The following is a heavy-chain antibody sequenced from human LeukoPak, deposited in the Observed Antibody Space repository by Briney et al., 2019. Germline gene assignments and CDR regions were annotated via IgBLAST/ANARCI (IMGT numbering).Heavy chain of an antibody. CDR2: IIPIFGTA. CDR3: ANGDILTGYAYYYYGMDV. CDR1: RYTFTSYA. V-gene: IGHV1-69*13. Sequence: SVKVSCKASRYTFTSYAMHWVRQAPGQRLEWMGGIIPIFGTANYAQKFQGRVTITADESTSTAYMELSSLRSEDTAVYYCANGDILTGYAYYYYGMDVWGQGTTVTVSS. D-gene: IGHD3-9*01. J-gene: IGHJ6*02.